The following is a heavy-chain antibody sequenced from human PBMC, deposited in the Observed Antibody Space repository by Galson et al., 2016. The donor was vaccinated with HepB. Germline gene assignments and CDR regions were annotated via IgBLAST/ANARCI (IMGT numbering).Heavy chain of an antibody. V-gene: IGHV3-33*01. CDR3: ARDMWGYEILTAHQRGAFDV. CDR2: ISYDGVDK. Sequence: CAGSGFNFRTYGMHWIRHTPGKGLEWLTVISYDGVDKNYADSVKGRFTVSRDNSKNMLYLQMNSLRVEDTAVYYCARDMWGYEILTAHQRGAFDVWGQGTLVTVS. J-gene: IGHJ3*01. CDR1: GFNFRTYG. D-gene: IGHD3-9*01.